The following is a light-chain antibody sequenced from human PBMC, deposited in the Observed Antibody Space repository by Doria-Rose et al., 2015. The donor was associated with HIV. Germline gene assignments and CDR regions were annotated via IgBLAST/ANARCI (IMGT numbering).Light chain of an antibody. V-gene: IGKV3-20*01. J-gene: IGKJ1*01. CDR2: DGS. Sequence: LTQSPGTLSLSPGERATLSCRASQSFSSTSLAWYQQKPGQAPSLLIYDGSTRATGIPDRFSASGSVTDFTLTINRLEPEDFALYYCHQYGTSWTFGQGTKVEI. CDR1: QSFSSTS. CDR3: HQYGTSWT.